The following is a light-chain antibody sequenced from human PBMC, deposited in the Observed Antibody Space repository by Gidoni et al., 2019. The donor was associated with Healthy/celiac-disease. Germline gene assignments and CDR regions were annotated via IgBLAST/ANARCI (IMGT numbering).Light chain of an antibody. J-gene: IGLJ2*01. Sequence: QSALTQPASVSGSPGQSITISCTGTSSDVGGYNSVPWYQQHPGKSPKLMIYDVSNRPSGVSNRFSGSKSGNTASLTISGLQAEDEADYYCSSDTSSSTLVFGGGTKLTVL. CDR3: SSDTSSSTLV. CDR1: SSDVGGYNS. CDR2: DVS. V-gene: IGLV2-14*01.